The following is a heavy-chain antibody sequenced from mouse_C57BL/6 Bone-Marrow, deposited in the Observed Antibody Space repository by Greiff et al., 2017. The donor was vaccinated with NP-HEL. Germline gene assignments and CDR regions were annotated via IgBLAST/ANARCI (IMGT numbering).Heavy chain of an antibody. CDR1: GYAFTNYL. Sequence: QVQLQQSGAELVRPGTSVKVSCKASGYAFTNYLIEWVKQRPGQGLEWIGVINPGSGGTNYNEKFKGKATLTADKSSSTAYMQLSSLTSEDSAVYFCARGGNLLWLRRGFAYWGQGTLVTVSA. J-gene: IGHJ3*01. V-gene: IGHV1-54*01. CDR3: ARGGNLLWLRRGFAY. D-gene: IGHD2-2*01. CDR2: INPGSGGT.